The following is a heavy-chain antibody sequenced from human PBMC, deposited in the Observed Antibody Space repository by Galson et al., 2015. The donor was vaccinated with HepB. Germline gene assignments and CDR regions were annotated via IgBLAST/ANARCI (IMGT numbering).Heavy chain of an antibody. Sequence: SLRLSCAASGFTFRNHAMTWVRQAPGKGLEWVSGIEASDGRTYYIESVKGRFTISRDNSRNELYLQMNSLRVEDTALYYCVRVLVGRTWGFDPWGQGTLVTVSS. CDR1: GFTFRNHA. V-gene: IGHV3-23*01. CDR3: VRVLVGRTWGFDP. J-gene: IGHJ5*02. D-gene: IGHD1-7*01. CDR2: IEASDGRT.